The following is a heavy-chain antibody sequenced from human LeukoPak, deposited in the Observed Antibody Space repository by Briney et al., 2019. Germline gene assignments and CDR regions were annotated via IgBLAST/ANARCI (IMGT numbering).Heavy chain of an antibody. V-gene: IGHV3-21*01. CDR2: ISSSGSYI. J-gene: IGHJ5*02. CDR3: ARGYDILTGYYVLNS. Sequence: GGSLRLSCAASGFTFSSYSMNWVRQAPGKGLEWVSSISSSGSYIYYADSVKGRFTISRDNAKNSLYLQMNSLRAEDTAVYYCARGYDILTGYYVLNSWGQGTLVTVSS. CDR1: GFTFSSYS. D-gene: IGHD3-9*01.